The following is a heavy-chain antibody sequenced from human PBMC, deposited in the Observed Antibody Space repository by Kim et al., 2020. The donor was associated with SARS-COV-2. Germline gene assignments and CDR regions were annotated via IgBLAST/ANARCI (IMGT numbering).Heavy chain of an antibody. V-gene: IGHV4-39*01. CDR2: IYYSGST. CDR3: ARQKPYDYVWGSYRYYFDY. Sequence: SETLSLTCTVSGGSISSSSYYWGWIRQPPGKGLEWIGSIYYSGSTYYNPSLKSRVTISVDTSKNQFSLKLSSVTAADTAVYYCARQKPYDYVWGSYRYYFDYWGQGTLVTVSS. CDR1: GGSISSSSYY. D-gene: IGHD3-16*02. J-gene: IGHJ4*02.